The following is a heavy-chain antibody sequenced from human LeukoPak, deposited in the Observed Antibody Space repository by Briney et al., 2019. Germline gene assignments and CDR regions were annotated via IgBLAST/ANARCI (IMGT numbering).Heavy chain of an antibody. CDR1: GYILTNNW. J-gene: IGHJ4*02. V-gene: IGHV5-51*01. CDR3: ATSYCTPSNCSGFDS. Sequence: GESLKISCKVSGYILTNNWIGWVRQVPGKGLEWMGLIYPGHSDTRYSPSFQGQVAISADKSINTAYLQWSSLKASDTAMYYCATSYCTPSNCSGFDSWGQGTPVTVSS. CDR2: IYPGHSDT. D-gene: IGHD2-8*01.